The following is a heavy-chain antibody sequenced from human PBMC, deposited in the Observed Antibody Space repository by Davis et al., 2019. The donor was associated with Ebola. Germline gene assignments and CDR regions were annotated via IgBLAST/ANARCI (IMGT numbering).Heavy chain of an antibody. D-gene: IGHD2-15*01. J-gene: IGHJ5*02. Sequence: MPSETLSLTCAVYGGCFSGYYWSWIRQPPGKGLEWIGEINHSGSTNYNPSLKSRVTISVDTSKNQFSLKLSSVTAADTAVYYCARVLRLGYCSGGSCRHNWFDPWGQGTLVIVSS. CDR1: GGCFSGYY. V-gene: IGHV4-34*01. CDR3: ARVLRLGYCSGGSCRHNWFDP. CDR2: INHSGST.